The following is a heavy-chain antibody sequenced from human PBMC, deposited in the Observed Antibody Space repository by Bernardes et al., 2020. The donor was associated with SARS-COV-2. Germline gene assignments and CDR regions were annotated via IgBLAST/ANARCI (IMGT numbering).Heavy chain of an antibody. CDR1: GFTFSDYY. V-gene: IGHV3-11*01. CDR2: ISRSGSTI. Sequence: GGSLRLSCAASGFTFSDYYMSWIRQAPGKGLEWVSYISRSGSTIYYADSVKGRFTISRDNDKNSLHLQMNSLSAEDTAVYYCARDPYGYWYYFDYLCQGTLVTVSS. D-gene: IGHD2-8*02. CDR3: ARDPYGYWYYFDY. J-gene: IGHJ4*02.